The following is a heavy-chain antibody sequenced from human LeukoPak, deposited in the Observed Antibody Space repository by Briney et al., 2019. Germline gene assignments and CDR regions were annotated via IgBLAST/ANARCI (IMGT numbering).Heavy chain of an antibody. D-gene: IGHD3-10*01. CDR2: IKTDGSEK. CDR1: GFTFSTYW. V-gene: IGHV3-7*01. J-gene: IGHJ4*02. CDR3: ARDSAVVRFDY. Sequence: GGSLRLSCAASGFTFSTYWMNWVRQAPGKGLEWVGNIKTDGSEKYYVDSVKGRFTIARDNAKNTLYLQMNSLRAEDTAVYYCARDSAVVRFDYWGQGTLVTVSS.